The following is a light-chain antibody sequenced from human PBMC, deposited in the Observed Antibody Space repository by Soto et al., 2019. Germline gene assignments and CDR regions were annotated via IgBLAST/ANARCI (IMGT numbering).Light chain of an antibody. CDR3: RSYTTSGAAG. CDR1: SSDVGSGDS. Sequence: QSVLTQPASVSGSPGQSITISCSGSSSDVGSGDSVSWYQHHPGKAPKLVIYEVTTRPSGVSDRFSGSKSVNTASLTISGLQAEDEADYYCRSYTTSGAAGFGNG. J-gene: IGLJ1*01. V-gene: IGLV2-14*01. CDR2: EVT.